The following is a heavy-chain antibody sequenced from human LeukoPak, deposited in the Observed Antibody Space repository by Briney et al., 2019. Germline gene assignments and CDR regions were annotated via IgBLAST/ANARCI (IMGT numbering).Heavy chain of an antibody. CDR1: GYTFTGHA. CDR2: INTKTGNP. D-gene: IGHD6-13*01. J-gene: IGHJ4*02. CDR3: AKGGWVTIAGMDY. V-gene: IGHV7-4-1*02. Sequence: GASVKVSCKASGYTFTGHAMNWVRQAPGQGLEWMGYINTKTGNPTYAQGFTGRFVFSLDTSVSTAYLQISRLKPGDTAVYYCAKGGWVTIAGMDYWGQGTLVTVSS.